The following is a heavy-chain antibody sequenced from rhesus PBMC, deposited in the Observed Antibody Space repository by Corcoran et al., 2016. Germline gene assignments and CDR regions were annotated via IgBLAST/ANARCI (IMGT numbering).Heavy chain of an antibody. CDR3: ASSRGYFDI. CDR1: GATISSYW. V-gene: IGHV4-80*01. Sequence: QVQLQESGPGLVKPSETLSLTCAVSGATISSYWWSWIRQPPGKGLDGMGEINGNSGTTYYHPSLKSRVTISKDASKNQFSLKLSSVTAADTAVYYCASSRGYFDIWGPGTPITISS. CDR2: INGNSGTT. J-gene: IGHJ2*01.